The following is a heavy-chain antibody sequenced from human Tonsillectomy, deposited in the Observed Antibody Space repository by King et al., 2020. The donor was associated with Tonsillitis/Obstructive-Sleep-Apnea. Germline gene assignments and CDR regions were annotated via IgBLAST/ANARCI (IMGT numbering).Heavy chain of an antibody. V-gene: IGHV3-30*18. J-gene: IGHJ6*02. CDR2: ISYDGSNK. CDR1: GFTFSSYG. Sequence: VQLVESGGGVVQPGGSLRLSCAASGFTFSSYGMHWVRQAPGKGLEWVAVISYDGSNKYYADSVKGRFTISRDNSKNTLYMQMNSLRAEDTAAYYCAKDRTVTPDYYGLDVWGQGTTVTVSS. D-gene: IGHD4-11*01. CDR3: AKDRTVTPDYYGLDV.